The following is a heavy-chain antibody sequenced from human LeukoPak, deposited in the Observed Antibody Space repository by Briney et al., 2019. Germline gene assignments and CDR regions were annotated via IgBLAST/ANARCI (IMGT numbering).Heavy chain of an antibody. Sequence: ASVKVSCKASGYTFTSYDINWVRQATGQGLEWMGIINPSGGSTSYAQKFQGRVTMTRDTSTSTVYMELSSLRSEDTAVYYCARRVVGATGVDWFDPWGQGTLVTVSS. J-gene: IGHJ5*02. CDR3: ARRVVGATGVDWFDP. CDR1: GYTFTSYD. CDR2: INPSGGST. D-gene: IGHD1-26*01. V-gene: IGHV1-46*01.